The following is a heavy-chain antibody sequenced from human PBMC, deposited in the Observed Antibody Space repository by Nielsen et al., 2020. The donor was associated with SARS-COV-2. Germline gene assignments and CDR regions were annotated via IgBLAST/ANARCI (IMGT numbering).Heavy chain of an antibody. CDR3: ARGSGYSTGPSEV. J-gene: IGHJ6*02. D-gene: IGHD6-19*01. V-gene: IGHV3-NL1*01. CDR2: IVSGGST. CDR1: GFTFSNYG. Sequence: GESLKISCAASGFTFSNYGMHWVRQAPGKGLEWVAGIVSGGSTYYADSVKGRFVVFRHTSQNMIYIQMNSLRPEDTAVYYCARGSGYSTGPSEVWGQGTTVTVSS.